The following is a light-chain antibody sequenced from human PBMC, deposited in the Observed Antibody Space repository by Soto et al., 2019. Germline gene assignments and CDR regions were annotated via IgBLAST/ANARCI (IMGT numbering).Light chain of an antibody. CDR1: QSVXSN. Sequence: VLTQSPATLSLSQGERSTLSCRARQSVXSNFVWYEGKLGQAPRILXARAATMATGSPARLSGSGSETEFTLTISSLHSEDFSLYYCHQYENWTQTFGQGTKVDIK. CDR3: HQYENWTQT. V-gene: IGKV3-15*01. CDR2: RAA. J-gene: IGKJ1*01.